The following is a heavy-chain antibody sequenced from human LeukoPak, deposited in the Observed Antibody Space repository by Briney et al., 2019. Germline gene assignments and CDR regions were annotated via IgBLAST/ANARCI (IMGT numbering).Heavy chain of an antibody. Sequence: PGGSLRLSCAASGFTFSSYAMSWVRQAPGKGLEWVSAISGSGGSTYYADSAKGRFTISRDNSKNTLYLQMNSLRAEDTAVYYCAIDKAYCSSTSCYVNPYYYMDVWGKGTTVTVSS. J-gene: IGHJ6*03. D-gene: IGHD2-2*01. V-gene: IGHV3-23*01. CDR3: AIDKAYCSSTSCYVNPYYYMDV. CDR2: ISGSGGST. CDR1: GFTFSSYA.